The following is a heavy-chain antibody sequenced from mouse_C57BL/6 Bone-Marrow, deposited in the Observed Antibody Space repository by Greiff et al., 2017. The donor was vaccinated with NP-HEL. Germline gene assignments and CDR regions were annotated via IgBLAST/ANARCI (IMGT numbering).Heavy chain of an antibody. D-gene: IGHD2-5*01. V-gene: IGHV1-53*01. CDR1: GYTFTSYW. J-gene: IGHJ3*01. CDR2: INPSNGGT. CDR3: ARPLYYSNYVAWFAD. Sequence: QVQLQQSGTELVKPGASVKLSCKASGYTFTSYWMHWVKQRPGQGLEWIGNINPSNGGTNYNEKFKSKATLTVDKSSSTAYMQLSSLTSEDSAVYYGARPLYYSNYVAWFADWGQGTLVTVSA.